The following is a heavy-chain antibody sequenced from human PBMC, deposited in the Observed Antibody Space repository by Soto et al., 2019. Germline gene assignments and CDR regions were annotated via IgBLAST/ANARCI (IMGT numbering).Heavy chain of an antibody. CDR3: ARGCVVVVPSDAFDI. V-gene: IGHV1-18*01. D-gene: IGHD3-22*01. Sequence: ASVKVSCKASGYTFTSYGISWVRQANGQGLEWMGWISAYSGSTNYAQKLQGRVTMTRDTSTSAVYMELSSLRSEDTAVYYCARGCVVVVPSDAFDIWGQGTMVTVSS. CDR1: GYTFTSYG. CDR2: ISAYSGST. J-gene: IGHJ3*02.